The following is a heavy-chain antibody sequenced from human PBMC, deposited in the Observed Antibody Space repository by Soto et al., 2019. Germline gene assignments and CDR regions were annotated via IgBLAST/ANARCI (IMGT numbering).Heavy chain of an antibody. V-gene: IGHV4-34*01. J-gene: IGHJ4*02. CDR3: ASARWDY. CDR1: GASFTSNY. CDR2: INHNGLT. D-gene: IGHD2-15*01. Sequence: XGTLSLTCGVYGASFTSNYWSWVRQPPAKGLEWIGEINHNGLTNYNPSLKSRVTISVDTSKNQFSLKLTSVTAADTAVYYCASARWDYWGQGTLVTVSS.